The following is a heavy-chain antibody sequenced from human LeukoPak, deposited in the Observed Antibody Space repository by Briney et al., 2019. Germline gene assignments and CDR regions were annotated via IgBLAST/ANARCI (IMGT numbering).Heavy chain of an antibody. V-gene: IGHV1-18*01. J-gene: IGHJ4*02. Sequence: ASVNVSCKASGYTFTSYGISWVRQAPGQGLEWMGWISAYNGNTNYAQKLQGRVTMTTDTSTSTAYMELRSLRSEDTAVYYCARDLQGGWLVQVFDYWGQGTLVTVSS. CDR2: ISAYNGNT. CDR3: ARDLQGGWLVQVFDY. CDR1: GYTFTSYG. D-gene: IGHD6-19*01.